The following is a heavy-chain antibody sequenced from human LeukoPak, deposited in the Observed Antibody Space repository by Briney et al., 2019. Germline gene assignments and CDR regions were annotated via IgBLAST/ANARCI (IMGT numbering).Heavy chain of an antibody. CDR3: ARGTIGKYCSSTSCLGY. V-gene: IGHV1-8*03. CDR2: MNPNSGNT. CDR1: GYTSTSYD. D-gene: IGHD2-2*01. J-gene: IGHJ4*02. Sequence: ASVKVSCKASGYTSTSYDINWVRQATGQGLEWMGWMNPNSGNTGYAQKFQGRVTITRNTSISTAYMELSSLRSEDTAVYYCARGTIGKYCSSTSCLGYWGQGTLVTVSS.